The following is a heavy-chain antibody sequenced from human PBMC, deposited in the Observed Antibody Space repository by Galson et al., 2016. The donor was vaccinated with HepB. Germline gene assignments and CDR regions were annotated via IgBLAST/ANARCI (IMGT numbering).Heavy chain of an antibody. CDR3: ARHLRGTAGGIALRMDI. D-gene: IGHD6-13*01. CDR1: GGTFSNYA. Sequence: SVKVSCKASGGTFSNYAFSWVRQAPGQGLEWMGGIIAVFRIGNYAQKFQGRVKITADKSISTAYLQWSSLKASDTAMYYCARHLRGTAGGIALRMDIWGQGTTVTVSS. V-gene: IGHV1-69*10. CDR2: IIAVFRIG. J-gene: IGHJ6*02.